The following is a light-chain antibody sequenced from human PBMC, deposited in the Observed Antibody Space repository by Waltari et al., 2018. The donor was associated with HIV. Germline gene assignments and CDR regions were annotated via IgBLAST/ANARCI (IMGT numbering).Light chain of an antibody. CDR2: EVS. CDR3: TSYTSNSTIVV. J-gene: IGLJ2*01. V-gene: IGLV2-14*01. CDR1: SSDVGAYNY. Sequence: QSALTQPASVSGSPGQSITISCTGTSSDVGAYNYVSWYQQHPGKAPKLMIYEVSNRPSGVSNRFSGSKSGNTASLTISGLQAEDEADYYCTSYTSNSTIVVFGGGTKLTVL.